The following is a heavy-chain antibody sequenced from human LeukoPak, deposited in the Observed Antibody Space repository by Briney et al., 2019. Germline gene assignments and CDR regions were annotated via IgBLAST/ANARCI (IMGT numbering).Heavy chain of an antibody. D-gene: IGHD3-10*01. V-gene: IGHV3-21*04. CDR1: GFTFSTFA. CDR3: ARGVTMVRGVGAYYYYYMDG. Sequence: WGSLRLSCAASGFTFSTFAMHWVRQSPGKGLEWVSSITGSGPYILYADSVKRRFTISRDNAKNSLYLQMNSLRAEDTAVYYCARGVTMVRGVGAYYYYYMDGWGKGTTVTVSS. J-gene: IGHJ6*03. CDR2: ITGSGPYI.